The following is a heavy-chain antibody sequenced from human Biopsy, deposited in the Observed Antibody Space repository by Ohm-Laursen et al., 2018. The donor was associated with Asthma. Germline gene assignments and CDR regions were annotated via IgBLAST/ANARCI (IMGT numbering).Heavy chain of an antibody. V-gene: IGHV4-39*01. CDR1: GGPFSFY. J-gene: IGHJ4*02. CDR2: IYYSGST. CDR3: VSPPGY. Sequence: TLSLTCAVNGGPFSFYWSWIRRPPGKGLEFIGTIYYSGSTYYNPSLKSRFTLSVDASKNQFSLKLTSVTAADTAVYYCVSPPGYWGQGTRVTVSS.